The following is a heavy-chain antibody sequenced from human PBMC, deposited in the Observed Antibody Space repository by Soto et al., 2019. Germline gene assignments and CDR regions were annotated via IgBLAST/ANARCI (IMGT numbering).Heavy chain of an antibody. D-gene: IGHD5-12*01. CDR2: ISYDGSNK. J-gene: IGHJ4*02. V-gene: IGHV3-30-3*01. Sequence: QVQLVESGGGVVQPGRSLRLSCAASGFTFSSYAMHWVRQAPGKGLEWVAVISYDGSNKYYADSVKGRFTISRDNSKNTLYLQMNSLRAEDTDVYYCARESVVATRTPTYDYWGQGTLVTVSS. CDR3: ARESVVATRTPTYDY. CDR1: GFTFSSYA.